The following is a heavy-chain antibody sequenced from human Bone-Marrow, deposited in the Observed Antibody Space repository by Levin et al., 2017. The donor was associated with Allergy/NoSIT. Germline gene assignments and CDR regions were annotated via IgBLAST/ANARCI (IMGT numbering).Heavy chain of an antibody. CDR3: ARDLDTSELFDS. Sequence: LGESLKISCAASGFRFSDRGMHWIRQAPGKGLEWVGIIWYDGTNKYYADSVRGRFTISRDNSKNTLYLQMNSLRVEDTAVYYCARDLDTSELFDSWGQGTLVTVAS. J-gene: IGHJ4*02. CDR1: GFRFSDRG. CDR2: IWYDGTNK. D-gene: IGHD3-22*01. V-gene: IGHV3-33*01.